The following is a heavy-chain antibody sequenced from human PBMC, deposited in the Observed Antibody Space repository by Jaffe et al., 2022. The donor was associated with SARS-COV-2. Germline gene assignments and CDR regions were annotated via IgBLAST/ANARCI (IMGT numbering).Heavy chain of an antibody. J-gene: IGHJ4*02. CDR1: GFTFSSYE. CDR3: ARDRDNLFDY. CDR2: ISSSGTTT. D-gene: IGHD1-1*01. V-gene: IGHV3-48*03. Sequence: EVQLVESGGGLVQPGGSLRLSCAASGFTFSSYEMNWVRQAPGKGLEWLSYISSSGTTTHYADSVKGRFTISRDNGKNSLYLQMNSLRAEDTAVYYCARDRDNLFDYWGQGTLVTVSS.